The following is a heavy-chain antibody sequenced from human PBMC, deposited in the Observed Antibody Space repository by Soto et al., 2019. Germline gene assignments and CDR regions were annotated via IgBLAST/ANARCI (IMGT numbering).Heavy chain of an antibody. V-gene: IGHV3-74*01. J-gene: IGHJ4*02. Sequence: EVQLVESGGGLVQPGGSLRLSCEVSGFTFSGYWMHWVRQAPGKGLVWVSRINSDGSTTSYADSVKGRFTISRDNAKNTLYLQMDSLRAEDTAVYYCASAKIGDYFQVYWGQGTLVTVSS. CDR2: INSDGSTT. CDR1: GFTFSGYW. D-gene: IGHD4-17*01. CDR3: ASAKIGDYFQVY.